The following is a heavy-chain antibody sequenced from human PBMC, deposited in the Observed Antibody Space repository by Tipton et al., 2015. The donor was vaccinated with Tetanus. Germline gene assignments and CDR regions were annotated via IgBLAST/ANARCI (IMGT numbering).Heavy chain of an antibody. CDR3: ARSKLLWFGESLSGFDS. CDR1: GGSISSGGYS. CDR2: MYYSGTT. D-gene: IGHD3-10*01. Sequence: LRLSCAVSGGSISSGGYSWTWIRQPPGKGLQWIGYMYYSGTTHYNPSLKSRVTISLDTSKNQFSLQLSSVTAADTAVYYCARSKLLWFGESLSGFDSWGQGTLVTVSA. V-gene: IGHV4-30-2*02. J-gene: IGHJ4*02.